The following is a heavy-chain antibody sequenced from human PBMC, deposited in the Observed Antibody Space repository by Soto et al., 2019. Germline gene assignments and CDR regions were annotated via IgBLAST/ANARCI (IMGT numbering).Heavy chain of an antibody. J-gene: IGHJ4*02. CDR2: ISGGGSRT. V-gene: IGHV3-23*01. Sequence: EVQLLESGGGLVQPGESLTLSCAASGFTFSNYAMNWVRQAPGKGLEWVSGISGGGSRTYYADSVKGRFTISRDNSMNTLYVQLNSLPAGDTAVYYCAQESGGSSAYYIDCWGQGTLVTVSS. D-gene: IGHD6-19*01. CDR3: AQESGGSSAYYIDC. CDR1: GFTFSNYA.